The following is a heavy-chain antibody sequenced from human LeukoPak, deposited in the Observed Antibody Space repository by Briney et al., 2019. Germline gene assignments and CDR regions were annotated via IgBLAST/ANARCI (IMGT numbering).Heavy chain of an antibody. J-gene: IGHJ4*02. D-gene: IGHD2-21*02. V-gene: IGHV3-43*02. CDR1: GFTFDDYA. Sequence: PGGSLRLSCAASGFTFDDYAMHWVRQAPGKGLGWVSLISGDGGSTYYADSVKGRFTISRDNSKNSPYLQMNSLRTEDTALYYCATGRKNCGGDCYPAGPYDYWGQGTLVTVSS. CDR2: ISGDGGST. CDR3: ATGRKNCGGDCYPAGPYDY.